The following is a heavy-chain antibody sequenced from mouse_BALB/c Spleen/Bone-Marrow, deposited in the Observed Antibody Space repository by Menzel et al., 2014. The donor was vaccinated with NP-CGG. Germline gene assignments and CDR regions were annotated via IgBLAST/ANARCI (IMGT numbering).Heavy chain of an antibody. J-gene: IGHJ2*01. V-gene: IGHV5-17*02. CDR2: ISGGTSTI. D-gene: IGHD2-3*01. Sequence: EVQLVESGGGLVQPGGSRKLSCAASGFTFRSFGMHWARRAPEKGLEWVAYISGGTSTIYYADTVKGRFTISRDNPHNTLFLQMTSLRSEDTAMYYCVRGGYYVPSDFDSWGQGTTLTVSS. CDR1: GFTFRSFG. CDR3: VRGGYYVPSDFDS.